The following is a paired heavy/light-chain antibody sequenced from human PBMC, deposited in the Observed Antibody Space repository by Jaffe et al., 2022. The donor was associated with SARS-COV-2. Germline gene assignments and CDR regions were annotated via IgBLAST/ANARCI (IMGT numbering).Light chain of an antibody. CDR3: QQYDGSLFI. J-gene: IGKJ2*01. Sequence: EIVLTQSPGTLSLSPGERATLSCRASQSLSTTYLAWYQQKLGQAPRVLFFGAASRAAGIPDRFTGSGSGTDFTLTISRLEPEDSAMYYCQQYDGSLFIFGQGTKVEIK. CDR1: QSLSTTY. V-gene: IGKV3-20*01. CDR2: GAA.
Heavy chain of an antibody. CDR1: GVSISTYY. CDR2: IDYSGST. D-gene: IGHD3-3*01. J-gene: IGHJ5*02. CDR3: ARYVLEWDNWFDP. V-gene: IGHV4-59*08. Sequence: QVQLQESGPGLVKPSETLSLTCTVSGVSISTYYWTWFRQPPGRGLEWLGQIDYSGSTKYSPSLKSRVTMSLDTSKNQFSLNLTSVTAADTAVYYCARYVLEWDNWFDPWGQGTLVTVSS.